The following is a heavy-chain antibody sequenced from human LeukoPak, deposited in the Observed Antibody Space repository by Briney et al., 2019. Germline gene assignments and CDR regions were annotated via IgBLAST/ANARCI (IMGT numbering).Heavy chain of an antibody. V-gene: IGHV3-30*18. CDR1: GFTFGSYA. CDR3: AKGAMTNDAFDI. Sequence: PGGSLRLSCAASGFTFGSYAMTWVRQAPGKGLEWVAVISYDGSNKYYADSVKGRFTISRDNSKNTLYLQMNSLRAEDTAVYYCAKGAMTNDAFDIWGQGTMVTVSS. CDR2: ISYDGSNK. J-gene: IGHJ3*02.